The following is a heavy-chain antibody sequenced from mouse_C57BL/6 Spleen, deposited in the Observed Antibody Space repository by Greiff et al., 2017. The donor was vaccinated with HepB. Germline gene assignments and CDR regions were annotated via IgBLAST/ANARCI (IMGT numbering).Heavy chain of an antibody. D-gene: IGHD1-1*01. J-gene: IGHJ2*01. CDR3: AREGRIATVVAEY. V-gene: IGHV1-72*01. CDR2: IDPNSGGT. Sequence: QVQLKQPGAELVKPGASVKLSCKASGFTFTSYWMHWVKQRPGRGLEWIGRIDPNSGGTKYNEKFKSKATLTVDKPSSTAYMQLSSLTSEDSAVYYCAREGRIATVVAEYWGQGATLTVSS. CDR1: GFTFTSYW.